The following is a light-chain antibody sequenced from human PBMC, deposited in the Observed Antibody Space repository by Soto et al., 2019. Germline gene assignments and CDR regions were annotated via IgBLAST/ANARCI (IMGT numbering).Light chain of an antibody. CDR1: QDITHY. V-gene: IGKV3-11*01. Sequence: IVVTKSATNLSFSPGARSTLSFRARQDITHYLAWYQQKPGKAPRLLIFDTFSRASGVPDRFSGSGSGTEFTLTINSLQPDDGAIYYCLQRSSHSWTFGGGTNVDIK. J-gene: IGKJ4*01. CDR3: LQRSSHSWT. CDR2: DTF.